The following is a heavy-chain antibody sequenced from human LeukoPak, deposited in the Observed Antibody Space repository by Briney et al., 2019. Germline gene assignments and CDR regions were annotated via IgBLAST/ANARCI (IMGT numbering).Heavy chain of an antibody. CDR3: AKDLARYYYDSSGYFFDY. Sequence: GRSLRLSCAASGFTFDDYAMHWVRQAPGKGLEWVSAISGSGGSTYYADSVKGRFTISRDNSKNTLYLQMNSLRAEDTAVYYCAKDLARYYYDSSGYFFDYWGQGTLVTVSS. J-gene: IGHJ4*02. CDR1: GFTFDDYA. V-gene: IGHV3-23*01. CDR2: ISGSGGST. D-gene: IGHD3-22*01.